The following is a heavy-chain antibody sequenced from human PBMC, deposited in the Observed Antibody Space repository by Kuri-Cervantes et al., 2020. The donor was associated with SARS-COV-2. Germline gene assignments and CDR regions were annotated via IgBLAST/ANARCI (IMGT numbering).Heavy chain of an antibody. D-gene: IGHD4-11*01. CDR2: IYHSGST. J-gene: IGHJ6*03. Sequence: SETLSLTCAVSGGSISSSNWWSWVRQPPGKGLEWIGEIYHSGSTNYNPSLKSRVTISVDTSKNQFSLKLSSVTAADTAVYYCARRIYSNYYYYMDVWGKGTTVTVSS. V-gene: IGHV4-4*02. CDR1: GGSISSSNW. CDR3: ARRIYSNYYYYMDV.